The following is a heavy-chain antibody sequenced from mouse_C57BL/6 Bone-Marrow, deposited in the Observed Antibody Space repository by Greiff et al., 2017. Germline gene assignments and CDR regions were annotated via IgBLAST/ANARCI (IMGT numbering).Heavy chain of an antibody. CDR2: ISNLAYSI. D-gene: IGHD2-4*01. CDR1: GFTFSDYG. V-gene: IGHV5-15*01. J-gene: IGHJ2*01. Sequence: EVKVVESGGGLVQPGGSLKLSCAASGFTFSDYGMAWVRQAPRKGPEWVAFISNLAYSIYYADTVTGRFTISRENAKNTLYLEMSSLRSEDTAMYYCSRHGFYYDYSYFDCWGQGTTLTVSS. CDR3: SRHGFYYDYSYFDC.